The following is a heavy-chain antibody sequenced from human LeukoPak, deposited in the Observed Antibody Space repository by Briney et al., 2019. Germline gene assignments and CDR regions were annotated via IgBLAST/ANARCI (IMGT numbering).Heavy chain of an antibody. CDR1: GYSISSGFH. CDR2: IYHNGST. CDR3: AREVGWLHPEGSFDF. D-gene: IGHD5-12*01. V-gene: IGHV4-38-2*02. Sequence: SETLSLTCTVSGYSISSGFHWGWIRQPPGKGLEWIGNIYHNGSTYYNPSLKGRVTMSVDTSKNYFSLKLGSVTAADTAVYYCAREVGWLHPEGSFDFWGQGTMVTVSS. J-gene: IGHJ3*01.